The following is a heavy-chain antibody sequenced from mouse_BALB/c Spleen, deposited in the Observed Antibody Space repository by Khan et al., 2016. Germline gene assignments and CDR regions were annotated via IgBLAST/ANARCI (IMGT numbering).Heavy chain of an antibody. CDR2: IDPANGNT. V-gene: IGHV14-3*02. J-gene: IGHJ1*01. CDR1: GFNIKDTY. CDR3: ANVGSSYWYFEV. D-gene: IGHD1-1*01. Sequence: VRLQQSGAELVKPGASVKLSCTAPGFNIKDTYMHWVKQRPEQGLEWIGRIDPANGNTKYDPKFQGKATITADTSSNTAYLQLSSLTSEDTAVXYCANVGSSYWYFEVWGAGTTVTVAS.